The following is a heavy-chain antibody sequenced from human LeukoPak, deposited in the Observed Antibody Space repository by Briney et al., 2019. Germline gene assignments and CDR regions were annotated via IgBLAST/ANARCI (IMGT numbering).Heavy chain of an antibody. CDR1: RGSISSYY. CDR3: ARHLGATWNWFDP. D-gene: IGHD1-26*01. V-gene: IGHV4-34*01. Sequence: SETLSLTCTVSRGSISSYYWSWIRQPPGKGLEWIGEINHSGSTNYNPSLKSRVTISVDTSKNQFSLKLSSVTAADTAVYYCARHLGATWNWFDPWGQGTLVTVSS. J-gene: IGHJ5*02. CDR2: INHSGST.